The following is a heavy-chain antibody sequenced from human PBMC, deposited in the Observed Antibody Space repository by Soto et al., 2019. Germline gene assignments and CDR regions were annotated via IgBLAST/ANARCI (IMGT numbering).Heavy chain of an antibody. CDR1: GFTFSSYE. CDR2: ISSSGSTI. CDR3: ARAPYWKNNFDY. Sequence: GGSLRLSCGASGFTFSSYEMNWVRQAPGKGLEWVSYISSSGSTIYYADSVKGRFTISRDDAKNSLYLQMNSLRAEDTAVYYCARAPYWKNNFDYWGQGTLVTVSS. J-gene: IGHJ4*02. D-gene: IGHD1-1*01. V-gene: IGHV3-48*03.